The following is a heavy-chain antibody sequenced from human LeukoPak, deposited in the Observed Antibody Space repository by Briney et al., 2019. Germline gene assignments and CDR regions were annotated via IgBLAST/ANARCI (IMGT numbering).Heavy chain of an antibody. V-gene: IGHV1-8*02. CDR3: ARALAYSGTHPYYFDK. J-gene: IGHJ4*02. D-gene: IGHD1-26*01. Sequence: GASVKVSCKASGYTFTAYFIHWVRQATGQGLEWVGWMNPNSGNTGYAQKFQGRVTMTRNTSISTAFMELSSLRSEDTAVFYCARALAYSGTHPYYFDKWGQGTLVTVSS. CDR2: MNPNSGNT. CDR1: GYTFTAYF.